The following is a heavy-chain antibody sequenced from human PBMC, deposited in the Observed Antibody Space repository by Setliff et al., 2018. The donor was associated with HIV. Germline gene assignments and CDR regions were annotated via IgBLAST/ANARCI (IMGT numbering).Heavy chain of an antibody. Sequence: SETLSLTCFVSGVSISDHYWGWVRQPPGKGLEWIGRIYTSGSTNYNPSLKSRVTMSVDTSKNQFSLKLSSVTAADTAVYYCARVAMVRGVIPPDFDYYYYYMDVWGKGTTVTVSS. J-gene: IGHJ6*03. V-gene: IGHV4-4*07. CDR2: IYTSGST. D-gene: IGHD3-10*01. CDR3: ARVAMVRGVIPPDFDYYYYYMDV. CDR1: GVSISDHY.